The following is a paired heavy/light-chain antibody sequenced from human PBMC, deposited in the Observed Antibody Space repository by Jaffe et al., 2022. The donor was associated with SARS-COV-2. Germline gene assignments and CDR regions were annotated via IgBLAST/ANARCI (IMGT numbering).Heavy chain of an antibody. J-gene: IGHJ4*02. V-gene: IGHV3-33*01. CDR1: GFTFRSHG. D-gene: IGHD2-15*01. CDR3: ARLSGGNFLGGLDC. Sequence: QVQLAESGGGAVQPGRSLRLSCVASGFTFRSHGMHWVRQAPGKGLEWVAIIWFDGSRTDYADSVRGRFTISRDNSRNTLYLQMSSLRVEDTAVYYCARLSGGNFLGGLDCWGQGTLVTVSS. CDR2: IWFDGSRT.
Light chain of an antibody. CDR2: DNN. Sequence: QSVLTQPPSVSAAPGQKVTISCSGSSSNIGSNYVSWYQHLPGTAPKLLISDNNERPSGIPDRFSGSKSGTSATLGITGLQTGDEADYYCATWDSSLSGGVFGGGTKLTVL. J-gene: IGLJ3*02. V-gene: IGLV1-51*01. CDR1: SSNIGSNY. CDR3: ATWDSSLSGGV.